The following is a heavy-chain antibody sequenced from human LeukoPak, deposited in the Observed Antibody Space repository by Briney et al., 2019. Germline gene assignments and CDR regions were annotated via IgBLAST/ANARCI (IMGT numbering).Heavy chain of an antibody. V-gene: IGHV1-18*01. Sequence: GSVKVSYKASDYPFTNFGVSWVRQAPGQGLEWMGWISGYNSKTHYPRKFQGRVTMTTDTSTTTAYMELRTLRSDDTAVYYCARVLIVGDSESHYFDYWGQGTLVTVSS. J-gene: IGHJ4*02. CDR1: DYPFTNFG. CDR3: ARVLIVGDSESHYFDY. CDR2: ISGYNSKT. D-gene: IGHD1-26*01.